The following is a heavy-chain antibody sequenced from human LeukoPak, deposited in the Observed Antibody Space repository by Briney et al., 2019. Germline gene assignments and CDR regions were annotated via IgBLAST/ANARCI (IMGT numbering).Heavy chain of an antibody. Sequence: SVQVSCKASGGTFSSYAISWVRQAPGQGLEWMGRIIPIFGTANYAQKFQGRVTITADKSTSTAYMELSSLRSEDTAVYYCARDGYYDSSGYFRAEYFQHWGQGTLVTVSS. V-gene: IGHV1-69*06. D-gene: IGHD3-22*01. CDR3: ARDGYYDSSGYFRAEYFQH. CDR1: GGTFSSYA. CDR2: IIPIFGTA. J-gene: IGHJ1*01.